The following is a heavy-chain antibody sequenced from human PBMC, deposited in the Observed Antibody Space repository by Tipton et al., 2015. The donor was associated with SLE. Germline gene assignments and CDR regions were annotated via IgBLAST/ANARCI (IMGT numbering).Heavy chain of an antibody. J-gene: IGHJ2*01. Sequence: SLRLSCAASGFTSSSYGMHWVRQAPGKGLEWVAVIWFDGNGKHYANSVEGRFTISRDNSKSAVYLQMNSLRIEDTAVYYCAKDSVDADYASWYFDLWGRGTLVTVSS. D-gene: IGHD4-17*01. V-gene: IGHV3-33*06. CDR1: GFTSSSYG. CDR3: AKDSVDADYASWYFDL. CDR2: IWFDGNGK.